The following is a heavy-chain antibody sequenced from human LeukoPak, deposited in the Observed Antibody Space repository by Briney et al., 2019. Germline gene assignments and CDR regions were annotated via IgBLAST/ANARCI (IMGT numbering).Heavy chain of an antibody. CDR1: RFTFSRYW. D-gene: IGHD3-22*01. CDR3: ARDGNYYDSSGPADN. CDR2: INSDGIST. J-gene: IGHJ4*02. V-gene: IGHV3-74*01. Sequence: GGSLRLSCAASRFTFSRYWMHWLRQAPGKGLVWVSRINSDGISTSYADSVKGRFTISRDNAKNTLYLQMNSLRAEDTAVYYCARDGNYYDSSGPADNWRQGTLVTVSS.